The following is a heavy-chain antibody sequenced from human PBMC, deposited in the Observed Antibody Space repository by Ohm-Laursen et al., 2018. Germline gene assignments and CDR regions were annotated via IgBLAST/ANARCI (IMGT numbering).Heavy chain of an antibody. Sequence: SLRLSCTASGFTFSSYAMSWVRQAPGKGLEWVGRIKSKTDGGTTDYAAPVKGRFTISRDDSKNTLYLQMNSLKTEDTAVYYCTTGIAARPVGYWGQGTLVTVSS. CDR3: TTGIAARPVGY. D-gene: IGHD6-6*01. CDR2: IKSKTDGGTT. CDR1: GFTFSSYA. V-gene: IGHV3-15*01. J-gene: IGHJ4*02.